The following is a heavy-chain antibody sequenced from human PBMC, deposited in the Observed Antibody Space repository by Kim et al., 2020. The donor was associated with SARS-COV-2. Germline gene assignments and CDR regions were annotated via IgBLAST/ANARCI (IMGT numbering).Heavy chain of an antibody. Sequence: SETLSLTCTVSGGSISSSSYYWGWIRQPPGKGLEWIGSIYYSGSTYYNPSLKSRITISVDTSKNQFSLKLSSVTAADTAVYYCARQIWNDLEVEFYFDYWGQGTLVTVSS. J-gene: IGHJ4*02. V-gene: IGHV4-39*01. CDR1: GGSISSSSYY. D-gene: IGHD1-1*01. CDR3: ARQIWNDLEVEFYFDY. CDR2: IYYSGST.